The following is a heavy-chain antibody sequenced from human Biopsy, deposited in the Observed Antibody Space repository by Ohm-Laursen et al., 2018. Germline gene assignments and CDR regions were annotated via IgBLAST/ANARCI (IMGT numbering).Heavy chain of an antibody. D-gene: IGHD3-16*01. CDR3: ARDIMNRIAGLVARSDVFDV. Sequence: GSSVKVSCNGSGYAVNDYFLHWLRQAPGQGPEWMGWISPNSGGTNYAQKFQGRVTMTTDTSTSTVYLELRRLISDDAAVYYCARDIMNRIAGLVARSDVFDVWGQETLVTVSS. J-gene: IGHJ3*01. CDR1: GYAVNDYF. V-gene: IGHV1-2*02. CDR2: ISPNSGGT.